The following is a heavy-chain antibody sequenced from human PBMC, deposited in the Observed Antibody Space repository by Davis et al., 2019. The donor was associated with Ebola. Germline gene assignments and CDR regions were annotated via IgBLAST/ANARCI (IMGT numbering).Heavy chain of an antibody. D-gene: IGHD6-19*01. CDR1: GYIFTTYA. J-gene: IGHJ4*02. V-gene: IGHV1-3*01. CDR3: ARATFGYNSGWYADY. Sequence: ASVKVSCKASGYIFTTYAMHWVRQAPGQGLEWMGWVHGGNGNTKYSQRFQGRVTITTDTSASTAYLDLSSLRSDDTAVFYCARATFGYNSGWYADYWGPGSLVTVSS. CDR2: VHGGNGNT.